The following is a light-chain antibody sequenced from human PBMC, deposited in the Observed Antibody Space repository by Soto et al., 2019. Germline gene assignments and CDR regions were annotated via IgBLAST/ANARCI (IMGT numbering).Light chain of an antibody. Sequence: QSALTQPASVSGSPVQSITISCTGTSSDVGTSNLVSWYQQHPGTAPKLVIYEDGKRPSGISNRFSGSKSGNTASLTISGLQAEDEADYYCCSYASITTFVVFGGGTKVTVL. J-gene: IGLJ3*02. CDR2: EDG. CDR1: SSDVGTSNL. V-gene: IGLV2-23*02. CDR3: CSYASITTFVV.